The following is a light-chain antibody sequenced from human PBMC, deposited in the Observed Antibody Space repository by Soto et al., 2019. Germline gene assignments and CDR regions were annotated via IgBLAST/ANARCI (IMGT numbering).Light chain of an antibody. J-gene: IGKJ5*01. CDR2: GAS. CDR3: QQYNDWPTIT. CDR1: QSVSGN. Sequence: ETVMTQSPVTLSVSPGERAALSCRASQSVSGNLAWYQQKPGQAPRLLIYGASTRATGLPARFSGSGSGTEFTLTISSLQSEDFAVYYCQQYNDWPTITFGQGTRLEIK. V-gene: IGKV3-15*01.